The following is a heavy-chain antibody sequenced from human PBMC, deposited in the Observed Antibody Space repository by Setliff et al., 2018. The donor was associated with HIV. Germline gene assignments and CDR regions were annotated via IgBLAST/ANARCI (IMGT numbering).Heavy chain of an antibody. J-gene: IGHJ2*01. CDR3: ARDQTDGGNGEWRFRPRDYWYFDP. D-gene: IGHD2-15*01. CDR2: IYYSGST. Sequence: SETLSLTCTVSGGSISSYYWSWIRQPPGKGLEWIGYIYYSGSTNYNPSLKSRVTISVDTSKNQFSLKLSSVTAADTAAYYCARDQTDGGNGEWRFRPRDYWYFDPWGRGTLVTVSS. V-gene: IGHV4-59*01. CDR1: GGSISSYY.